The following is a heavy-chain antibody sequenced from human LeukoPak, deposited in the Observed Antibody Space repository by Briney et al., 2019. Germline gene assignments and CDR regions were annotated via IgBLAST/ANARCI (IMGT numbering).Heavy chain of an antibody. Sequence: PSETLSLTCAVYGGSFSGYYWNWIRQPPGKGLEWIGEINNSGSTYYNPSLKSRVTISVDKSKNQFSLKLSSVTAADTAVYYCARDRGYSYGYDWGQGTLVTVSS. J-gene: IGHJ4*02. D-gene: IGHD5-18*01. CDR3: ARDRGYSYGYD. CDR1: GGSFSGYY. V-gene: IGHV4-34*01. CDR2: INNSGST.